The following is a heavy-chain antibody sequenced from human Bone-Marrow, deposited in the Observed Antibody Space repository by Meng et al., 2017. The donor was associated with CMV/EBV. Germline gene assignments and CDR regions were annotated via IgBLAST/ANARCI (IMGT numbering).Heavy chain of an antibody. CDR1: GFTFSSNN. J-gene: IGHJ4*01. CDR3: AKRFSFGGVIDH. Sequence: GESLKISCAASGFTFSSNNMNWVRQAPGKGLEWVSTFSDNNFHTYYADSVKGRFTISRDNSNNTLYLQMDSLRAEDTAVYFCAKRFSFGGVIDHWGHGTLVTVSS. V-gene: IGHV3-23*01. D-gene: IGHD2-8*02. CDR2: FSDNNFHT.